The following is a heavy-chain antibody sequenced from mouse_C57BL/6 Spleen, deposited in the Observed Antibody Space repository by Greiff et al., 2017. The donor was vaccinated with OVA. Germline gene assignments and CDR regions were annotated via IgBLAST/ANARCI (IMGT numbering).Heavy chain of an antibody. J-gene: IGHJ4*01. Sequence: QVQLQQSGAELVKPGASVKISCKASGYAFSSYWMNWVKQRPGKGLEWIGQICPGDGDTKYNGKFKGKDTLTTDESSSTTYMQLSSLTSEDSAVYFCANAMDYWGQGTSVTVSS. CDR3: ANAMDY. V-gene: IGHV1-80*01. CDR1: GYAFSSYW. CDR2: ICPGDGDT.